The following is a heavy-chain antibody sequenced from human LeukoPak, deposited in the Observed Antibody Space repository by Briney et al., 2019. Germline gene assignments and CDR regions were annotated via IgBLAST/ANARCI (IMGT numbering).Heavy chain of an antibody. D-gene: IGHD5-18*01. CDR1: GFTFSSYW. J-gene: IGHJ4*02. V-gene: IGHV3-74*01. Sequence: PGGSLRLSCAASGFTFSSYWMHWVRQAPGKGLVWGSRINSDGSSTSYADSVKGRFTISRDNAKNTLYLQMNSLRAEDTAVYYCARGYSYGYQVDYWGQGTLVTVSS. CDR2: INSDGSST. CDR3: ARGYSYGYQVDY.